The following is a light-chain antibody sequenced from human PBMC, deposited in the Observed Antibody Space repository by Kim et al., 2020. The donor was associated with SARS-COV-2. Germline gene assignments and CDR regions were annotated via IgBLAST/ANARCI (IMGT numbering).Light chain of an antibody. CDR1: SSNIGSNY. V-gene: IGLV1-47*01. CDR3: AAWDDSLSGPV. Sequence: ELTQPPSASGTPGQRVTISCSGSSSNIGSNYVYWYQQLPGMAPKLLIYRNNQRPSGVPDRFSGSKSGTSASLAISGLRSEDEADYYCAAWDDSLSGPVFGGGTKLTVL. J-gene: IGLJ3*02. CDR2: RNN.